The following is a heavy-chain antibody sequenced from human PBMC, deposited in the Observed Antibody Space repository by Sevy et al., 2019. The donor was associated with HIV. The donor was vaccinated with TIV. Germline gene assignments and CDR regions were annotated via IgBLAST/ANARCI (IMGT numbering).Heavy chain of an antibody. V-gene: IGHV3-72*01. CDR1: GFTFSDHY. Sequence: GGSLRLSCAASGFTFSDHYMDWVRQAPGKGLEWIGRSRNKANSYTTEYAASVKGRFTISRDESKNSLYLQMNSLKSEDTAIYYCAKLPSTVMFREKGYWGQGTRVTVSS. D-gene: IGHD3-10*01. CDR2: SRNKANSYTT. J-gene: IGHJ4*02. CDR3: AKLPSTVMFREKGY.